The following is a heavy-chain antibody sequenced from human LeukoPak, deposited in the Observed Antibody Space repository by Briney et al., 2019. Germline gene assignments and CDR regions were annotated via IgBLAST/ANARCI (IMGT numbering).Heavy chain of an antibody. Sequence: ASVKVSCKASGYTFTSYGISWVRQAPGQGLEWMGWISAYNGNKNYAQNLQGRVTMTTDTSTSTAYMELRSLRSDDTAVYYCASDLGSSPLLLPQIGNFDYWGQGTLVTVSS. J-gene: IGHJ4*02. CDR3: ASDLGSSPLLLPQIGNFDY. V-gene: IGHV1-18*01. CDR2: ISAYNGNK. D-gene: IGHD2/OR15-2a*01. CDR1: GYTFTSYG.